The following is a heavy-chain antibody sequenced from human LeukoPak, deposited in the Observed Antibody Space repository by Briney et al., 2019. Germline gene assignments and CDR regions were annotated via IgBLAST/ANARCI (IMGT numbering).Heavy chain of an antibody. J-gene: IGHJ6*02. V-gene: IGHV3-7*04. CDR1: GFTFSSYW. CDR2: IKQDGSEK. CDR3: ARGGGLDV. Sequence: GGSLRLSCAASGFTFSSYWMSWVRQAPGKGREWVANIKQDGSEKNYVDSVKGRFTISRDNAKNSLYLQMNSLRAEDTAVYFCARGGGLDVWGQGATVTVSS.